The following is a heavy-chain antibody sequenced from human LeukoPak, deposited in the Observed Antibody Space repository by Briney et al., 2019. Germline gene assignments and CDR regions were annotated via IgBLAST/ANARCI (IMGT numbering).Heavy chain of an antibody. J-gene: IGHJ4*02. Sequence: ASVKVSCKASGYTFTSYGISWVRQAPGQGLEWMGWISAYNGNTNYAQKFQGRVTITTDESTSTAYMELSSLRSEDTAVYYCANSVDTAMATSGGFDYWGQGTLVTVSS. CDR2: ISAYNGNT. D-gene: IGHD5-18*01. V-gene: IGHV1-18*01. CDR1: GYTFTSYG. CDR3: ANSVDTAMATSGGFDY.